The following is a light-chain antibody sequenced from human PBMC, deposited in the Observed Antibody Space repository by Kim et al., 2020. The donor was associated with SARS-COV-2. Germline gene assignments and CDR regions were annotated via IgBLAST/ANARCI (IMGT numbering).Light chain of an antibody. V-gene: IGKV3-15*01. Sequence: EIVMTQSPATLSVSPGERATLSCRASQSVSSNLAWYQQKPGQAPRLLIYDASTRATDIPARFSGSGSGTDFTLTISSLQPEDFAAYYCQQSDNWPRTFGQGTKVDIK. J-gene: IGKJ1*01. CDR2: DAS. CDR1: QSVSSN. CDR3: QQSDNWPRT.